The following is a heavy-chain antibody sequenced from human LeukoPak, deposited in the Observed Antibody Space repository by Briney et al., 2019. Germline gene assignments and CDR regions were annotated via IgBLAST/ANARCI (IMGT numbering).Heavy chain of an antibody. J-gene: IGHJ4*02. CDR2: IYYTEST. V-gene: IGHV4-59*08. D-gene: IGHD4-17*01. Sequence: SETLSLTCTVSGGSVTSDYWSWVRQPPGKGLEWIAYIYYTESTNYNPSLESRVTISVDTSKNQLSLKLSSVTAADTALYYCARMGTTVTGLDCWGQGTLVTVSS. CDR1: GGSVTSDY. CDR3: ARMGTTVTGLDC.